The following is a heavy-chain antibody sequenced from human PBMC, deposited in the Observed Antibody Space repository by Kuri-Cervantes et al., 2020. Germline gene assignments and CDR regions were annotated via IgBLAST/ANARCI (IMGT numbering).Heavy chain of an antibody. V-gene: IGHV1-8*02. Sequence: ASVKVSCKASGYTFTSYDINWVRQATGQGLAWMGWMNPNSGNTDYAQKFQGRVTMTRNTSISTAYMELSSLRSEDTAVYYCARRAALGIAAAGYWGQGTLVTVSS. J-gene: IGHJ4*02. CDR3: ARRAALGIAAAGY. CDR2: MNPNSGNT. CDR1: GYTFTSYD. D-gene: IGHD6-13*01.